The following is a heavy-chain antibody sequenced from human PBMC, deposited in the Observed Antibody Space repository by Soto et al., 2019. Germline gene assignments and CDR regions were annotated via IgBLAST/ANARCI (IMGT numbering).Heavy chain of an antibody. Sequence: PSETLSLTCAVYGGSFSGYYWSWIRQPPGKGLEWIGEINHSGSTNFNPSLKSRVTISVDTSKNQFSLKLSSVTAADTAVYYCGRHYFGVPAAMRYYYYYMDVWGKGTTVTVSS. CDR2: INHSGST. D-gene: IGHD2-2*01. J-gene: IGHJ6*03. CDR1: GGSFSGYY. CDR3: GRHYFGVPAAMRYYYYYMDV. V-gene: IGHV4-34*01.